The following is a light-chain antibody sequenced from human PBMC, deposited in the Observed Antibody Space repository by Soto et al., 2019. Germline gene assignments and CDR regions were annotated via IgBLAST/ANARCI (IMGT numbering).Light chain of an antibody. CDR2: GTS. Sequence: DIPMTQSPSSLSGSAGDRVTITCRASQSISTYLNWYQQKPGKAPKVLMYGTSILQTGVSSRFSGSGSGTDFTLTISSLQPEDFATYYCQQSYSIPWTFGQGTKVEIK. V-gene: IGKV1-39*01. CDR1: QSISTY. J-gene: IGKJ1*01. CDR3: QQSYSIPWT.